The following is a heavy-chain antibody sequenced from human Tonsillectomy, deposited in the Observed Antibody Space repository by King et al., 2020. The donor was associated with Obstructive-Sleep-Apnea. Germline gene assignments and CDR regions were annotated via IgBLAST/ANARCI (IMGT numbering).Heavy chain of an antibody. D-gene: IGHD6-19*01. CDR2: ISWNTGKI. V-gene: IGHV3-9*01. J-gene: IGHJ4*02. Sequence: VQLVESGGGLVQPGRSLRLSCAASGFTFDDYAMHWVRQAPGKGLEWVSGISWNTGKIGYADSVKGRFTISRDNAKNSLFLQMNSLRPEDTAFYYCAKDMSSGWYGPLDHWGQGTLVTVSS. CDR3: AKDMSSGWYGPLDH. CDR1: GFTFDDYA.